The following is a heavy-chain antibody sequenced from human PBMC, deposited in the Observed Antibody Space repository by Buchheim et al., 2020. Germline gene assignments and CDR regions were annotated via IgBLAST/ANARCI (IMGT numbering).Heavy chain of an antibody. CDR3: ARGWAAARVNGLSLNWFDH. D-gene: IGHD6-13*01. J-gene: IGHJ5*02. Sequence: QVQLQESGPGLVKPSQTLSLTCTVSGGSISSGGYYWSWIRQHPGKGLEWIGYIYYSGSTYYNPSLKSRVTISVDTSKKQFSLKLSSVTSADTAVYYCARGWAAARVNGLSLNWFDHWGQGTL. CDR2: IYYSGST. V-gene: IGHV4-31*03. CDR1: GGSISSGGYY.